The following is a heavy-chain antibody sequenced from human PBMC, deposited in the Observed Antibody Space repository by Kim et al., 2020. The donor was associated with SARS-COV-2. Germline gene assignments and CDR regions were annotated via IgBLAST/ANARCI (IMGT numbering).Heavy chain of an antibody. CDR2: INYSGST. D-gene: IGHD3-3*01. J-gene: IGHJ6*03. CDR3: ARVRSFVVVYYMDV. V-gene: IGHV4-34*01. CDR1: GGSFSGFF. Sequence: SETLSLTCAVYGGSFSGFFWSWIRQPPGKGLEWIGEINYSGSTNYNPSLKSRVTVSGDTSQKQFSLKLTPVTAADTAVDYCARVRSFVVVYYMDVWGKG.